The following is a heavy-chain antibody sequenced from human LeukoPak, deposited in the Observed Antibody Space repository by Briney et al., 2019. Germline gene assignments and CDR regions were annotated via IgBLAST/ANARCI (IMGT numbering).Heavy chain of an antibody. CDR3: ARDPIPADDYYYYYGMDV. V-gene: IGHV4-61*01. CDR2: IYYSGST. Sequence: SETLSLTCTVSGGSVSSGNYFWTWIRQPPGKGLEWIGYIYYSGSTNYNPSLKSRVTISVDTSKNQFSLKLSSVTAADTAVYYCARDPIPADDYYYYYGMDVWGQGTTVTVSS. J-gene: IGHJ6*02. D-gene: IGHD2-2*01. CDR1: GGSVSSGNYF.